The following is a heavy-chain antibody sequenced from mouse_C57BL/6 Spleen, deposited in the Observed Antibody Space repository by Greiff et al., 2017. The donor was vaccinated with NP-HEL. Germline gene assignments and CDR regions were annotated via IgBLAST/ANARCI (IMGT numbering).Heavy chain of an antibody. CDR3: ARSPYYYGSSSFFDY. CDR2: INPSSGYT. Sequence: VQLQQSGAELARPGASVKMSCKASGYTFTSYTMHWVKQRPGQGLEWIGYINPSSGYTKYNQKFKDKATLTADKSSSTAYMQLSSLTSEDSAVYYCARSPYYYGSSSFFDYWGQGTTLTVSS. D-gene: IGHD1-1*01. J-gene: IGHJ2*01. CDR1: GYTFTSYT. V-gene: IGHV1-4*01.